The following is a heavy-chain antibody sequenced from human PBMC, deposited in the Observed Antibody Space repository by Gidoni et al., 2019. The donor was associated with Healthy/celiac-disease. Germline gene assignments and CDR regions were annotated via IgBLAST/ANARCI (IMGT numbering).Heavy chain of an antibody. J-gene: IGHJ6*02. CDR1: G. CDR3: ARDSESGRYFDWRGMDV. V-gene: IGHV1-18*01. Sequence: GISWVRQAPGQGLEWMGWISAYNGNTNYAQKLQGRVTMTTDTSTSTAYMELRSLRSDDTAVYYCARDSESGRYFDWRGMDVWGQGTTVTVSS. D-gene: IGHD3-9*01. CDR2: ISAYNGNT.